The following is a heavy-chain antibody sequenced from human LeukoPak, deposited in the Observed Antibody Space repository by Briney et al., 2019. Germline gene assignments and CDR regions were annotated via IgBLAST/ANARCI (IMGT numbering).Heavy chain of an antibody. CDR1: GGSISSSSCY. Sequence: PSETLSLTCTVSGGSISSSSCYWGWIRQPPGKGLEWIGSIYYSGSTYYNPSLKSRVTISVDTSKNQFSLKLSSVTAADTAVYYCARSGSSGWYTYYFDYWGQGTLVTVSS. CDR3: ARSGSSGWYTYYFDY. D-gene: IGHD6-19*01. CDR2: IYYSGST. J-gene: IGHJ4*02. V-gene: IGHV4-39*01.